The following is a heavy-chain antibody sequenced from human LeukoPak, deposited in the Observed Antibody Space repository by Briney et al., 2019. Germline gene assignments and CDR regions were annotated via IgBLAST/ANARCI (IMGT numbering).Heavy chain of an antibody. D-gene: IGHD2-15*01. CDR1: GGSFSGYY. V-gene: IGHV4-34*01. CDR3: ARLKCSGGSCYGWFDY. J-gene: IGHJ4*02. Sequence: SETLSLTCAVYGGSFSGYYWSWIRQPPGKGLEWIGEINHSGSTNYNPSLKSRVTISVDTSKNQFSLKLSSVTAADTAVYYCARLKCSGGSCYGWFDYWGQGTLVTVSS. CDR2: INHSGST.